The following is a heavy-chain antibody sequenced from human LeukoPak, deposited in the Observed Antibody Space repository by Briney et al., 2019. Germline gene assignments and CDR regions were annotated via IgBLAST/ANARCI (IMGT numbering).Heavy chain of an antibody. D-gene: IGHD3-10*01. CDR3: ASGPLMVRGVIETHFDY. J-gene: IGHJ4*02. CDR1: GGTFSSYA. CDR2: IIPILGIA. V-gene: IGHV1-69*04. Sequence: ASVKVSCKASGGTFSSYAISWVRQAPGQGLEWMGRIIPILGIANYAQKFQGRATITADKSTSTAYMELSSLRSEDTAVYYCASGPLMVRGVIETHFDYWGQGTLVTVSS.